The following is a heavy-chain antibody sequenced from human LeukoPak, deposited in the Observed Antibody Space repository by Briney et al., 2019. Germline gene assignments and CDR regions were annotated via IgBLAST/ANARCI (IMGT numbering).Heavy chain of an antibody. V-gene: IGHV1-18*04. CDR2: ISTDNGNT. Sequence: ASVKVSCKSSGYSFTSYGINWVRQAPGQGLEWMGWISTDNGNTDYAQNLQGRVTMTTDTFTSTAYMEVRSLRSDDTAVYYCARDEARYSSGYYPNWFDPWGQGTLVTVSS. CDR1: GYSFTSYG. D-gene: IGHD3-22*01. CDR3: ARDEARYSSGYYPNWFDP. J-gene: IGHJ5*02.